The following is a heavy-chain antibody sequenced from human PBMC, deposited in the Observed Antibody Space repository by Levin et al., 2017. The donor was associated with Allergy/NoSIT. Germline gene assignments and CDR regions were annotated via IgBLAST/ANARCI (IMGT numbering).Heavy chain of an antibody. CDR2: ISYDGSNE. CDR1: GFSFGIYG. CDR3: ARERLLRPLYYYFGMDV. V-gene: IGHV3-30*03. Sequence: GGSLRLSCAASGFSFGIYGMHWVRQAPGKGLEWVAIISYDGSNEYYADSVKGRFTISRDNSKNTVSLQMNSLRAEDTAVYYCARERLLRPLYYYFGMDVWGQGTTVTVSS. D-gene: IGHD3-22*01. J-gene: IGHJ6*02.